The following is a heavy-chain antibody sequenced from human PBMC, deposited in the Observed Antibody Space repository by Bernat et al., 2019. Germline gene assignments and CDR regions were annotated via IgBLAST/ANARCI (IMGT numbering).Heavy chain of an antibody. CDR2: INHSGST. CDR1: GGSFSGYY. Sequence: QVQLQQWGAGLLKPSETLSLTCAVYGGSFSGYYWSWIRQPPGKGLEWIGEINHSGSTNYNPPLKSRVTISVETSKNQFSLKLSSVTAADTAVYYCARAPAGVADFDWLLYDSWFDPWGQGTLVTVSS. CDR3: ARAPAGVADFDWLLYDSWFDP. D-gene: IGHD3-9*01. J-gene: IGHJ5*02. V-gene: IGHV4-34*01.